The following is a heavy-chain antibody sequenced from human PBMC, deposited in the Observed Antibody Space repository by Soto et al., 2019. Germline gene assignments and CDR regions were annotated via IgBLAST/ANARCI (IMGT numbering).Heavy chain of an antibody. CDR1: GFTFSGSA. Sequence: LRLSCAASGFTFSGSAMHWVRQASGKGLEWVGRIRSKANSYATAYAASVKGRFTISRDDSKNTAYLQMNSLKAEDTAVYYCTTGVGNYANYYYYGMDVWGQGTTVTVSS. J-gene: IGHJ6*02. V-gene: IGHV3-73*01. CDR2: IRSKANSYAT. D-gene: IGHD4-4*01. CDR3: TTGVGNYANYYYYGMDV.